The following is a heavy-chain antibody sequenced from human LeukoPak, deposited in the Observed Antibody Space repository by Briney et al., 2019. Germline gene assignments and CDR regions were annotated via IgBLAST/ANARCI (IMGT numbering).Heavy chain of an antibody. CDR3: ARSTTQKYDFDY. V-gene: IGHV3-30-3*01. Sequence: QPGGSLRLSCAASGFTFSTYAMHWVRQAPGKGLEWVAVISFDGSNKYYADSVKGRFTISMDNSKNTLYLQMNSLRAEDTAVYYCARSTTQKYDFDYWGQGTLVTVSS. CDR2: ISFDGSNK. CDR1: GFTFSTYA. D-gene: IGHD4-11*01. J-gene: IGHJ4*02.